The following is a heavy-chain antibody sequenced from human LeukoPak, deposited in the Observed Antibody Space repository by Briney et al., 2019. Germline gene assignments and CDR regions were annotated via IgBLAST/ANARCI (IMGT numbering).Heavy chain of an antibody. CDR3: AKRGGIVVVTNYFDY. J-gene: IGHJ4*02. CDR2: ISGSGGST. V-gene: IGHV3-23*01. D-gene: IGHD2-21*02. CDR1: GFTFSTYG. Sequence: GGSLRLSCAASGFTFSTYGMSWVRQAPGKGLEWVSSISGSGGSTDYADSVKGRFTISRGNSKNTLYLQMNSLRAEDTAVYYCAKRGGIVVVTNYFDYWGQGTLVIVSS.